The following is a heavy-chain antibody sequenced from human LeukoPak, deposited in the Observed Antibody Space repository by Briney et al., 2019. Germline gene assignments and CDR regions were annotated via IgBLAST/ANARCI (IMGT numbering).Heavy chain of an antibody. Sequence: SETLSLTCAVYGGSFSDYFWSWIRQPPGKGLEWIGEISHSGSTTYNPSLRSRVTISGDTSKKQFSLTLSSVTATDTAVYYCVTYYYGSSAPKRNYWGQGILVTVSS. CDR2: ISHSGST. CDR3: VTYYYGSSAPKRNY. V-gene: IGHV4-34*01. CDR1: GGSFSDYF. D-gene: IGHD3-22*01. J-gene: IGHJ4*02.